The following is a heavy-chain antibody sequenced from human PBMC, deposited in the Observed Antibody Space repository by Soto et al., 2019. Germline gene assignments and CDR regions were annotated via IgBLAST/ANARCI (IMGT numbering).Heavy chain of an antibody. Sequence: ASVKVSCKASGYSFYNHAVSWVRQASGQGLEWMGWMNPGSGDTGYAQKFQDRDTMTRDISIATAYMELSSLRADDTAIYYCARMETFCSLNWFDPWGQGTLVTVS. J-gene: IGHJ5*02. CDR1: GYSFYNHA. D-gene: IGHD3-10*02. CDR3: ARMETFCSLNWFDP. CDR2: MNPGSGDT. V-gene: IGHV1-8*01.